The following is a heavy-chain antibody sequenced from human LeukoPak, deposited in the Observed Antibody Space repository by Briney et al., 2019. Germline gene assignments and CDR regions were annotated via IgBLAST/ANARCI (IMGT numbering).Heavy chain of an antibody. Sequence: GGSLRLSCAASEFTFSSYWMHWVRQAPGKGLVWVSRINSDGSSTSYADSVKGRFTISRDNAKNTLYLQMNSLRAEDTAVYYCASLSMVTPFDYWGQGTLVTVSS. J-gene: IGHJ4*02. CDR1: EFTFSSYW. CDR2: INSDGSST. CDR3: ASLSMVTPFDY. V-gene: IGHV3-74*01. D-gene: IGHD4-17*01.